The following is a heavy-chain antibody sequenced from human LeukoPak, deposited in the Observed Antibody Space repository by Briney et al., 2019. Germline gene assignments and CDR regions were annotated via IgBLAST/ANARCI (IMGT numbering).Heavy chain of an antibody. CDR2: ISGSGGST. D-gene: IGHD3-10*01. V-gene: IGHV3-23*01. CDR1: GFIFSSYA. Sequence: GWSLTLSCPASGFIFSSYALSWVRQAAGKGLEWVSAISGSGGSTYYADSGTGRFTISRNNCKNTLYQQMNRLGAEDTAVYYCAKEGGDVLLWFGELYGPNYFDYWGQGTLVTVSS. J-gene: IGHJ4*02. CDR3: AKEGGDVLLWFGELYGPNYFDY.